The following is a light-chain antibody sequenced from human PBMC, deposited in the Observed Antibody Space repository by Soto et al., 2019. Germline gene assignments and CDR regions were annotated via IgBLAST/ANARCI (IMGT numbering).Light chain of an antibody. J-gene: IGKJ1*01. CDR2: AAS. Sequence: DIQMTQSPSSLSTSVGDRVTITCRASQAISIYLAWYQQKPGKVPKLLIYAASTLQSGVPSRFSGSGSGTDFNLTISSPPPEDVATYYCQKYNSAPPTFGQGTKVEIK. V-gene: IGKV1-27*01. CDR1: QAISIY. CDR3: QKYNSAPPT.